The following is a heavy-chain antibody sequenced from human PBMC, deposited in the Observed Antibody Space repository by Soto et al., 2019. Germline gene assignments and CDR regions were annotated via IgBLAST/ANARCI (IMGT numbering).Heavy chain of an antibody. CDR1: GFTFSSYG. CDR3: ARESGALTVTRYNWFDP. CDR2: IWYDGSNK. Sequence: QVQLVESGGGVVQPGRSLRLSCAASGFTFSSYGMHWVRQAPGKGLDWVAVIWYDGSNKYYADSVKGRFTISRDNSKNTLNLQMNSRRAEDTAVYYCARESGALTVTRYNWFDPWGQGTLVTVSS. J-gene: IGHJ5*02. D-gene: IGHD4-4*01. V-gene: IGHV3-33*01.